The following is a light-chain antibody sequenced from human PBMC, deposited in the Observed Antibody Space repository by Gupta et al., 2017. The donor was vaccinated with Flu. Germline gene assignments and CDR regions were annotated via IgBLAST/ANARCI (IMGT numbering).Light chain of an antibody. CDR1: DLENKY. J-gene: IGLJ2*01. V-gene: IGLV3-1*01. Sequence: CSGDDLENKYVCWYQQKPGQSPVLVVYQDIKRPSEIPERLSGSNSGNTATLTISGTQAMDEAEYYCQAWDGSTVVFGGGTKLTVL. CDR2: QDI. CDR3: QAWDGSTVV.